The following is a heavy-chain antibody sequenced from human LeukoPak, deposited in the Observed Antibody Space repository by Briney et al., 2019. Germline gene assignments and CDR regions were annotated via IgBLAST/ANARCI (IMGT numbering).Heavy chain of an antibody. V-gene: IGHV1-18*01. Sequence: GASVKVSCKTSAYSFTNYGITWVRQAPGQGLEWMGWISTYNSNTNYAQKLQGRVTMTTDTSTSTAYMELRSLRSDDTAVYYCARRGYDSSGYYYPRYYYYYYMDVWGKGTTVTISS. CDR1: AYSFTNYG. J-gene: IGHJ6*03. CDR2: ISTYNSNT. CDR3: ARRGYDSSGYYYPRYYYYYYMDV. D-gene: IGHD3-22*01.